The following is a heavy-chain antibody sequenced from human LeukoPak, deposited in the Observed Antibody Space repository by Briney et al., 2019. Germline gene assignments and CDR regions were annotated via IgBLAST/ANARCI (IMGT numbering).Heavy chain of an antibody. CDR3: ARDGDYDRSYRSGFDY. Sequence: GGSLRLSCAASGFTFSSYAMSWVRQAPGKGLVWVSRINSGGTVTNYADSVKGRLTISRDNAKNTLYLQMNSLRAEDTAVYFCARDGDYDRSYRSGFDYWGQGTLVTVSS. CDR1: GFTFSSYA. D-gene: IGHD1-26*01. J-gene: IGHJ4*02. V-gene: IGHV3-74*01. CDR2: INSGGTVT.